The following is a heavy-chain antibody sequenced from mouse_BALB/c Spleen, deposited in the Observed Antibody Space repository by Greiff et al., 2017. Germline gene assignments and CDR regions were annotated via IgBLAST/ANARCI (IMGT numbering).Heavy chain of an antibody. Sequence: EVQVVESGGGLVKPGGSLKLSCAASGFTFSSYAMSWVRQTPEKRLEWVASISSGGSTYYPDSVKGRFTISRDNARNILYLQMSSLRSEDTAMYYCARGPNYDYDGAWFAYWGQGTLVTVSA. CDR1: GFTFSSYA. V-gene: IGHV5-6-5*01. CDR3: ARGPNYDYDGAWFAY. CDR2: ISSGGST. D-gene: IGHD2-4*01. J-gene: IGHJ3*01.